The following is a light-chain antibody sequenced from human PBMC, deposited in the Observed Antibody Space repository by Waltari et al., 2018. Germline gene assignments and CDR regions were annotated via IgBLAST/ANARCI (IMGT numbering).Light chain of an antibody. J-gene: IGKJ1*01. Sequence: EIVLTQSPGTLSLSPGERATLFCRASQTTSRSSLPWFHHRPGQAPRLLIYGPFTRATGIPDRFSGSGSGTDCCLIISRLEPEDSGVYYCQHYGNSAWTFGQGTRVEI. CDR2: GPF. V-gene: IGKV3-20*01. CDR3: QHYGNSAWT. CDR1: QTTSRSS.